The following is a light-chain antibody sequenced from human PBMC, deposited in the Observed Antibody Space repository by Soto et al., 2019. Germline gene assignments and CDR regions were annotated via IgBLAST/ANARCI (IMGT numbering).Light chain of an antibody. J-gene: IGLJ2*01. CDR3: GTWDSSLSAGV. Sequence: QSVLTQPSSVSAAPGQKVTISCSGSSSNIGNNYVSWYQQLPGTAPKLLIYDNNKRPSGIPDRFSGSKSGTSATLGITGLQTGDEADYYCGTWDSSLSAGVFGGVTKVTVL. CDR2: DNN. CDR1: SSNIGNNY. V-gene: IGLV1-51*01.